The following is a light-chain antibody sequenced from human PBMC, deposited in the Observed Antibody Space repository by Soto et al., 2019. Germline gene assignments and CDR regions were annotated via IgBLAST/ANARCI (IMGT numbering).Light chain of an antibody. V-gene: IGKV3-20*01. CDR1: RSDRNTY. Sequence: EIVLTQSPGTLSLSPGERATLSCRTSRSDRNTYLAWYQQKPGQAPRLLIYGASSRATGIPDRFSGSGSGTDFTRTISRREPEDFAVYYCQQYGAAPPVYAFGQGTQLEIK. CDR2: GAS. CDR3: QQYGAAPPVYA. J-gene: IGKJ2*01.